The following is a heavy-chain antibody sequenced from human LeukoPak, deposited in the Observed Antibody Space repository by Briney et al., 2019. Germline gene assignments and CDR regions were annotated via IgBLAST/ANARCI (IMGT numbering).Heavy chain of an antibody. D-gene: IGHD6-13*01. CDR2: IKQDGSEK. Sequence: SGGSLRLSCVVSGFTFNNHAMSWVRQAPGKGLEWVANIKQDGSEKYYVDSVKGRFTISRDNAKNSLYLQMNSLRAEDTAVYYCARDSEQLGGDYWGQGTLVTVSS. J-gene: IGHJ4*02. V-gene: IGHV3-7*03. CDR3: ARDSEQLGGDY. CDR1: GFTFNNHA.